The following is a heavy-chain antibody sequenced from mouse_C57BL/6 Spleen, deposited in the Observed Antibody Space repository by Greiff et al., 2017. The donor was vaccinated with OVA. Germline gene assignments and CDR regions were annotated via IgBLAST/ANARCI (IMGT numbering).Heavy chain of an antibody. CDR1: GFSLTSYG. J-gene: IGHJ3*01. CDR2: IWSGGST. D-gene: IGHD1-1*01. CDR3: AGDYYGSEAWFAY. V-gene: IGHV2-2*01. Sequence: QVQLKESGPGLVQPSQSLSITCTVSGFSLTSYGVHWVRQSPGKGLEWLGVIWSGGSTDYNAAFISRLSISKDNSKSQVFFKTNSLQADDTAIYYCAGDYYGSEAWFAYWGQGTLVTVSA.